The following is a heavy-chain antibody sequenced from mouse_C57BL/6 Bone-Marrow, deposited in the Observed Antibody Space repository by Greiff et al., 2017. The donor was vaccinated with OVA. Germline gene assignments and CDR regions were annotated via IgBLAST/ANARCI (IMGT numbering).Heavy chain of an antibody. D-gene: IGHD1-1*01. CDR1: GYTFTDYN. J-gene: IGHJ1*03. CDR2: INPNNGGT. Sequence: VQLQQSGPELVKPGASVKIPCKASGYTFTDYNMDWVKQSHGKSLEWIGDINPNNGGTIYNQKFKGKATLTVDKSSSTAYMELRSLTSEDTAVYYCARRGYYYGSSLYWYFDVWGTGTTVTVSS. V-gene: IGHV1-18*01. CDR3: ARRGYYYGSSLYWYFDV.